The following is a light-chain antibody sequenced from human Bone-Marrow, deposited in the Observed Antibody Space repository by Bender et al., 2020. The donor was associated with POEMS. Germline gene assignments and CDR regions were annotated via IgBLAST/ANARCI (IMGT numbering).Light chain of an antibody. CDR1: GSNIGGYP. V-gene: IGLV1-44*01. CDR3: VAWDASLNGWV. Sequence: EVTQPPSVSGTPGQRVTISCSGSGSNIGGYPINWYQQLPGTAPRLLIYTNNERPSGVPDRFSGSKSGTSASLAITGLQSDDEAIYFCVAWDASLNGWVFGGGTKLTVL. CDR2: TNN. J-gene: IGLJ3*02.